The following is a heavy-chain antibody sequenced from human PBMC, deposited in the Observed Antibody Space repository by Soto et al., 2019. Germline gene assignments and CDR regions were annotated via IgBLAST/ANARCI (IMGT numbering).Heavy chain of an antibody. J-gene: IGHJ6*02. CDR1: GDSVSSNSAV. CDR2: TYYKSKWNN. D-gene: IGHD3-10*01. Sequence: PSQTHSLTCVISGDSVSSNSAVWNCIIQSPSRFLEWLGRTYYKSKWNNDYALSVKSRITINPDTSKNQFSLHLYSVTPEDTAVYYCTGITWFRGMDVWGQGTPVTVSS. V-gene: IGHV6-1*01. CDR3: TGITWFRGMDV.